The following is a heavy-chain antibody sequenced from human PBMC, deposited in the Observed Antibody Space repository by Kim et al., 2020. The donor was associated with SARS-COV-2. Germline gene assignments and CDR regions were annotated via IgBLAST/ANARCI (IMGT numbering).Heavy chain of an antibody. Sequence: SETLSLTCTVSGGSISSSSYYWGWIRQPPGKGLEWIGSIYYSGSTYYNPSLKSRVTISVDTSKNQFSLKLSSVTAADTAVYYCARRPGLYYYDSSGYVD. J-gene: IGHJ4*01. D-gene: IGHD3-22*01. V-gene: IGHV4-39*01. CDR1: GGSISSSSYY. CDR2: IYYSGST. CDR3: ARRPGLYYYDSSGYVD.